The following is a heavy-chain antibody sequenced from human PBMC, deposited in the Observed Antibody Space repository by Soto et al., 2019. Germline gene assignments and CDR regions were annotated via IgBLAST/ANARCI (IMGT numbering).Heavy chain of an antibody. J-gene: IGHJ4*02. V-gene: IGHV3-23*01. Sequence: GGSLRLSCAASGFSFSDFGMTWVRQAPGRGLEWVSTIHREVTNTHYADSVKGRFTISRDNSKDTLYLEMNSLRAEDTAIYFCEKHPSTGSADFRGQGTLVTVSS. CDR3: EKHPSTGSADF. CDR2: IHREVTNT. CDR1: GFSFSDFG. D-gene: IGHD3-9*01.